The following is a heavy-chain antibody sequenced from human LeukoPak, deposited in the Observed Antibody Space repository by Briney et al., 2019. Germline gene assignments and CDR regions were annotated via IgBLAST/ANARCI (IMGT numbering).Heavy chain of an antibody. CDR1: GGSISSGGYY. CDR3: ARVLYYDFWSGPYYFDY. J-gene: IGHJ4*02. D-gene: IGHD3-3*01. Sequence: SETLSLTCTVSGGSISSGGYYWSWIRQHPGKGLEWIGYIYYSGSTNYKPSLKSRVTISVDTSKNQFSLKLSSVTAADTAVYYCARVLYYDFWSGPYYFDYWGQGTLVTVSS. V-gene: IGHV4-61*08. CDR2: IYYSGST.